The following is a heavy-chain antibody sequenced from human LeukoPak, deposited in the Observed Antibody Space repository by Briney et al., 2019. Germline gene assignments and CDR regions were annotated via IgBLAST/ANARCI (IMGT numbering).Heavy chain of an antibody. D-gene: IGHD1-7*01. J-gene: IGHJ3*02. Sequence: GGSLRLSCTASGFTFGDYAMSWFRQAPGKGLEWVGFIRSKAYGGTTEYAASVKGRFTISRDNSKNTLYLQMNSLRAEDTAVYYCARVEEVDGELTPGVNDAFDIWGQGTMVTVSS. CDR1: GFTFGDYA. V-gene: IGHV3-49*03. CDR3: ARVEEVDGELTPGVNDAFDI. CDR2: IRSKAYGGTT.